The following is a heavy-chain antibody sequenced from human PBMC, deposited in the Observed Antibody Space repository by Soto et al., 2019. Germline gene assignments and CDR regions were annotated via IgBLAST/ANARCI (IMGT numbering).Heavy chain of an antibody. D-gene: IGHD5-18*01. CDR2: IIPIFGTA. CDR3: ARGLRGYSYGYDWFDP. V-gene: IGHV1-69*13. CDR1: VGTFNSYA. Sequence: SAKVSCKDSVGTFNSYAISWVRQAHRQGLEWMGGIIPIFGTANYAQKFQGRVTITADESTSTAYMELSSLRSEDTAVYYCARGLRGYSYGYDWFDPWGQGTLVTVSS. J-gene: IGHJ5*02.